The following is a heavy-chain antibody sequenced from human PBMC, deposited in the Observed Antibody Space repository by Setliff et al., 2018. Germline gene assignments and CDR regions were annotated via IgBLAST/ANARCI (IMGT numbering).Heavy chain of an antibody. J-gene: IGHJ3*01. D-gene: IGHD3-22*01. V-gene: IGHV4-34*01. CDR3: ASPRLSYYDNGAFPSDAFDL. CDR2: INHSGST. Sequence: KASETLSLTCAVYGGSFSTYYRNWIRQPPGKGLEWIGEINHSGSTNYNPSLKSRVTISVDTSKNQSSLKLRSVTAADTAVYYCASPRLSYYDNGAFPSDAFDLWGQGTMVTVSS. CDR1: GGSFSTYY.